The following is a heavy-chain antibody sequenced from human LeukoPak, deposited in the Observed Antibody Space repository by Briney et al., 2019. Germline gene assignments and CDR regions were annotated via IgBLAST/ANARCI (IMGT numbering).Heavy chain of an antibody. D-gene: IGHD5-18*01. V-gene: IGHV3-30*19. CDR2: ISYDGSNK. CDR1: GFTFSSYG. J-gene: IGHJ4*02. CDR3: ARDENSYGRTPSFDY. Sequence: GGSLRLSCAASGFTFSSYGMHWVRQAPGKGLEWVAVISYDGSNKYYADSVKGRFTISRDNSKNTLYLQMNSLRAEDTAVYYCARDENSYGRTPSFDYWGQGTLVTVSS.